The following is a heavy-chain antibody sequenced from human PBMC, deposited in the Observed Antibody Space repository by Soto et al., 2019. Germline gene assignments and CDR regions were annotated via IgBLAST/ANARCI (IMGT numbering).Heavy chain of an antibody. V-gene: IGHV3-23*01. CDR3: AKEVAVAGTYNWFDP. CDR2: ISDSGGST. D-gene: IGHD6-19*01. CDR1: GFTFSSYA. J-gene: IGHJ5*02. Sequence: EGSLRLSCSASGFTFSSYAMSWTRQAPEKWLEWVSAISDSGGSTYYADSVKGRFTISRDNSKNTLYLQMNSLRAEDTAVYYCAKEVAVAGTYNWFDPWGQGXLVTVYS.